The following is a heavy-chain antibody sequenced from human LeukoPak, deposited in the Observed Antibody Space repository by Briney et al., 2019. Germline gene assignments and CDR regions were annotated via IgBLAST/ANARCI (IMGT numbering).Heavy chain of an antibody. CDR2: INPNSGGT. CDR1: GYTFTGYY. Sequence: ASVKVSCKASGYTFTGYYMHWVRQAPGQGLEWMGWINPNSGGTNYAQKFQGRVTMTRDTSISTAYMELSRLRSDDTAVYYCARAHFGGYYYFDYWGQGSLVIVSS. D-gene: IGHD2-21*01. V-gene: IGHV1-2*02. CDR3: ARAHFGGYYYFDY. J-gene: IGHJ4*02.